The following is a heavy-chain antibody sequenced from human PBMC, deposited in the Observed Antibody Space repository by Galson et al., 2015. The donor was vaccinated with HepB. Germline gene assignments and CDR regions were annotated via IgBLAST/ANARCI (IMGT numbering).Heavy chain of an antibody. J-gene: IGHJ5*02. D-gene: IGHD1-1*01. CDR1: GYTFSNHD. Sequence: SVKVSCKASGYTFSNHDIHWVRQAPGQRLEWMGRIDPGEGNIKYSQRFQGRLTITWDTSATTVYLDLTSLMPDDTGVYYCARDQSPHDYNFFDPWGQGTLVTVSS. CDR2: IDPGEGNI. CDR3: ARDQSPHDYNFFDP. V-gene: IGHV1-3*01.